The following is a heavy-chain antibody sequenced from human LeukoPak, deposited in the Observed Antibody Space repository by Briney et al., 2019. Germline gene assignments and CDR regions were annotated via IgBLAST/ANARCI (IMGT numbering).Heavy chain of an antibody. D-gene: IGHD1-26*01. J-gene: IGHJ4*02. V-gene: IGHV3-7*01. CDR2: IKQDESEK. CDR1: GFAFSSYW. Sequence: GGSLRLSCVASGFAFSSYWMAWVRQAPGKGLEWVANIKQDESEKNYVDSVKGRFTISRDNAKNSLFLQMNSLRVEDTAVYYCARDVAGSLDYWGQGTLVTVSS. CDR3: ARDVAGSLDY.